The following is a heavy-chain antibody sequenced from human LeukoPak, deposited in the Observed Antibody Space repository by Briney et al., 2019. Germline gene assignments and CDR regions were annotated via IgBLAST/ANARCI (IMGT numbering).Heavy chain of an antibody. CDR3: ARFRGSGSYVAVYYYYMDV. Sequence: GGSLRLSCAASGFTFSSYSMNWVRQAPGKGLEWVSSISSSSSYIYYADSVKGRFTISRDNAKNSLYLQMNSLRAEDTAAYYCARFRGSGSYVAVYYYYMDVWGKGTTVTVSS. CDR1: GFTFSSYS. J-gene: IGHJ6*03. CDR2: ISSSSSYI. V-gene: IGHV3-21*01. D-gene: IGHD3-10*01.